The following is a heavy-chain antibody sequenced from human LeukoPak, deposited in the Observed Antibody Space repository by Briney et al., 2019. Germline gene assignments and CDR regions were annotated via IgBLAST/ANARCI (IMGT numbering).Heavy chain of an antibody. Sequence: SETLSLTCTVSGGSISSFYWNWIRQPPGKGLEWIGYIYYSGSATYNPSLQSRVTISVDTSKNQLSLKVRSVTAADTAMYYCARDGRDGDLNWYFDLWAVAPWSLSPQ. CDR2: IYYSGSA. D-gene: IGHD4-17*01. J-gene: IGHJ2*01. CDR1: GGSISSFY. V-gene: IGHV4-59*01. CDR3: ARDGRDGDLNWYFDL.